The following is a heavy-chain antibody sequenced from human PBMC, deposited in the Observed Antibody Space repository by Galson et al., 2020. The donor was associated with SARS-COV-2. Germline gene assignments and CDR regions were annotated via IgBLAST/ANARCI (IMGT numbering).Heavy chain of an antibody. Sequence: ASETLSLTCSVSGGSISSSNYYWTWIRQPPGQALEWIGSVFNSGSTYYNPSLKSRVTISVDTFKNQFSLNLTSVTAADTAVYYCARHPLMEAIKWFDPWGQGTLVTVSS. D-gene: IGHD3-3*01. V-gene: IGHV4-39*01. CDR1: GGSISSSNYY. CDR2: VFNSGST. J-gene: IGHJ5*02. CDR3: ARHPLMEAIKWFDP.